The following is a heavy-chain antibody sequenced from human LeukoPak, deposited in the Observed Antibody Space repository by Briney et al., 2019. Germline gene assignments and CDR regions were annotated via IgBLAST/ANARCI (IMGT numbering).Heavy chain of an antibody. CDR1: GYTFTSHY. D-gene: IGHD3-22*01. J-gene: IGHJ4*02. V-gene: IGHV1-46*01. CDR2: INPSDHFT. CDR3: ARDRNLYYDSSGFDY. Sequence: ASVKVSCKTSGYTFTSHYMHWVRQAPGQGLEWMGVINPSDHFTRYAQKFQGRVTMTRDTSISTAYMELSRLRSDDTAVYYCARDRNLYYDSSGFDYWGQGTLVTVSS.